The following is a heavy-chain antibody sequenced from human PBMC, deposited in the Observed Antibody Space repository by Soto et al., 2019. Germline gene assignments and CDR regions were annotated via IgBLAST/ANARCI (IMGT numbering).Heavy chain of an antibody. CDR1: GFTFSSYG. J-gene: IGHJ4*02. CDR2: IWYDGRNK. Sequence: QVQLVESGGGVVQPGRSLRLSCAASGFTFSSYGMHWVRQAPGKGLEWVAIIWYDGRNKNYADSVKGRFTISRDNSKNTVYLPMSSLRAEDTAVSYCARDREWELTREYFDYWGQGTLVTVSS. D-gene: IGHD1-26*01. CDR3: ARDREWELTREYFDY. V-gene: IGHV3-33*01.